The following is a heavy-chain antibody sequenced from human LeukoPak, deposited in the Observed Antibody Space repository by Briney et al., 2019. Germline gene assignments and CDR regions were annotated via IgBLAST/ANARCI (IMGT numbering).Heavy chain of an antibody. V-gene: IGHV4-39*07. CDR2: IYYSGST. CDR3: ARVAYGDFSPYFDY. CDR1: GGSISSSSYY. Sequence: SETLPLTCTVSGGSISSSSYYWGWIRQPPGKGLEWIGSIYYSGSTYYNPSLKSRVTISVDKSKNQFSLKLSSVTAADTAVYYCARVAYGDFSPYFDYWGQGTLVTVSS. D-gene: IGHD4-17*01. J-gene: IGHJ4*02.